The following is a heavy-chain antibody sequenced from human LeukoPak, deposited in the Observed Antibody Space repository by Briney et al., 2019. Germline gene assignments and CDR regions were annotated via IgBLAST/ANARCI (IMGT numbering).Heavy chain of an antibody. CDR1: GGSISSHY. V-gene: IGHV4-59*11. Sequence: SETLSLTCTVSGGSISSHYWSWIRQPPGKGLEWIGYIYYSGSTNYNPSLKSRVTISVDTSKNQFSLKLSSVTAADTAAYYCARGLAAYWFDPWSQGTLVTVSS. D-gene: IGHD2-15*01. CDR3: ARGLAAYWFDP. J-gene: IGHJ5*02. CDR2: IYYSGST.